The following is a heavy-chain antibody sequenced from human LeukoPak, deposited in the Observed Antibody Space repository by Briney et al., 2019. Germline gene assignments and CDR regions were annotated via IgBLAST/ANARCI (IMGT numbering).Heavy chain of an antibody. CDR3: ARGVARYYDYVWGSYRKNWLDP. Sequence: SETLSLTCAVYGGSFSGYYWSWIRQPPGKGLEWLGEINHSGSTNYNPSLKSRVTISVDTSKNQFSLKLSSVTAADTAVYYCARGVARYYDYVWGSYRKNWLDPWGQGTLVTVSS. CDR1: GGSFSGYY. J-gene: IGHJ5*02. CDR2: INHSGST. D-gene: IGHD3-16*02. V-gene: IGHV4-34*01.